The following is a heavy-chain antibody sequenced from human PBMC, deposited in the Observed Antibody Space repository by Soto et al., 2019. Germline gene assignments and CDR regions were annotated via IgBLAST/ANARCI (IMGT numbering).Heavy chain of an antibody. CDR2: IHYSGIT. V-gene: IGHV4-4*02. CDR1: GGSTSSGNW. CDR3: AIPGTSVTRFDS. J-gene: IGHJ4*02. D-gene: IGHD4-4*01. Sequence: SETLSLTCAVSGGSTSSGNWWSWVRQPPGKGLEWIGEIHYSGITNYNPSLKSRVTVLVDKSKNQFSLKMTSLTAADTAVYYCAIPGTSVTRFDSWGQGTQVTVSS.